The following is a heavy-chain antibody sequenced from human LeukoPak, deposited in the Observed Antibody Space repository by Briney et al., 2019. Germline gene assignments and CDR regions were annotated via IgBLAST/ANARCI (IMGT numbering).Heavy chain of an antibody. CDR2: IYYSGNT. J-gene: IGHJ3*02. Sequence: SSETLSLTCTVSGGSVSSSAYFWGWIRQPPGRGLEWIGSIYYSGNTYYNPSLMSRVTISVDTSKKQFSLKLSSVTAAYTALYYCALKYCGVHCYSGVGVFDIWGQGTVVTVSS. CDR3: ALKYCGVHCYSGVGVFDI. D-gene: IGHD2-21*02. V-gene: IGHV4-39*01. CDR1: GGSVSSSAYF.